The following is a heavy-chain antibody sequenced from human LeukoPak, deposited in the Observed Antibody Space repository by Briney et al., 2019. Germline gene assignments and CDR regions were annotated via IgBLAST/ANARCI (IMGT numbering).Heavy chain of an antibody. D-gene: IGHD3-3*02. CDR2: INPQNGNT. V-gene: IGHV1-18*04. CDR3: ARNTEHCFDH. Sequence: ASVKVSCKASGYSFTTYVITWVRQAPGQGPEWLGWINPQNGNTNFAQRFQGRVTMTTDTSTNTAYMELRSLTSDDTAVYYCARNTEHCFDHWGQGTLVTVSS. J-gene: IGHJ4*02. CDR1: GYSFTTYV.